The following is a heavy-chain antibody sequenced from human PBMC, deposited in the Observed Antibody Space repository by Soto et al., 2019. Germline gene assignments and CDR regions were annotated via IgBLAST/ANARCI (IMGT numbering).Heavy chain of an antibody. CDR3: ARGDTYYYDSSGSFSWLDP. D-gene: IGHD3-22*01. CDR1: GGSISSGDYY. J-gene: IGHJ5*02. CDR2: IYYSGST. Sequence: SETLSLTCTVSGGSISSGDYYWSWIRQPPGKGLEWIGYIYYSGSTYYNPSLKSRVTISVDTSKNQFSLKLSSVTAADTAVYYCARGDTYYYDSSGSFSWLDPWGQGTLVTVSS. V-gene: IGHV4-30-4*01.